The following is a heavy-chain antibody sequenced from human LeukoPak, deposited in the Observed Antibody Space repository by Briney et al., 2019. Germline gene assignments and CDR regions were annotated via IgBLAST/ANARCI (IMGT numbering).Heavy chain of an antibody. Sequence: SETLSLTCAVYGGSFSGYYWSWIRPPPGKGLEWIGEINHSRSTNYNTSLKSQVAISVDTSRNQFCVKLSAVSAADRAVYYCARRGALWFFRWGQGTLVTVSS. CDR2: INHSRST. D-gene: IGHD3-10*01. CDR1: GGSFSGYY. CDR3: ARRGALWFFR. J-gene: IGHJ4*02. V-gene: IGHV4-34*01.